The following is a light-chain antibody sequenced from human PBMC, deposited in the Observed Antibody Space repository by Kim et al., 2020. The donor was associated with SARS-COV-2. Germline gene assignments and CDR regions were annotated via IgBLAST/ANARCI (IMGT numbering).Light chain of an antibody. Sequence: QLVLTQSPSASASLGASVKLTCTLSSGHSRYAIAWHQQQPEKGPQFLMKINSDGSHIKGDGIPDRFSGSSSGAERYLTISSLQSEDEADYYCQTWGTGLWVFGGGTQLTVL. V-gene: IGLV4-69*01. J-gene: IGLJ3*02. CDR2: INSDGSH. CDR3: QTWGTGLWV. CDR1: SGHSRYA.